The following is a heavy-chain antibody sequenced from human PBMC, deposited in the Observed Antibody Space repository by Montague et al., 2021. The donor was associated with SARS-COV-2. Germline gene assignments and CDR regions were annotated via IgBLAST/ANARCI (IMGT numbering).Heavy chain of an antibody. V-gene: IGHV4-34*01. D-gene: IGHD3-16*01. CDR3: ERAVPVNTFCYSYYGMDV. CDR1: GGSFSGYY. CDR2: INHRGTT. J-gene: IGHJ6*02. Sequence: SETLSLTCAVYGGSFSGYYWGWIRQPPGKGLEWIGEINHRGTTNYNPSLKSRVTISLDTSKNQFSLDLSSVTAADTAVYYCERAVPVNTFCYSYYGMDVWGQGTTVTVSS.